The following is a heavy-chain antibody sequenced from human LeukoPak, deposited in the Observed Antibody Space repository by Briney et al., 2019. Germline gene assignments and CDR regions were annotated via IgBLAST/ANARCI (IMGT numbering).Heavy chain of an antibody. D-gene: IGHD5-18*01. CDR3: ASGRQLWYPFLDY. CDR2: IIPILGIA. CDR1: GGTFSSYA. Sequence: SVKVSCKASGGTFSSYAISWVRQAPGQGLEWMGRIIPILGIANYAQKFQGRVTITADKSTSTAYMELSSLRSEDTAVYYCASGRQLWYPFLDYWGQGTLVTVSS. J-gene: IGHJ4*02. V-gene: IGHV1-69*04.